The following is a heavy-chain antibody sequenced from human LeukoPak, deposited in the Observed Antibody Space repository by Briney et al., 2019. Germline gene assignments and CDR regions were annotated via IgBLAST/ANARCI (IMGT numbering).Heavy chain of an antibody. CDR1: GGSTSSSNW. Sequence: SETLSLTCAVSGGSTSSSNWWSWVRQPPGKGLEWIGEIYHSGSTNYNPSLKIRVTISVDKSKNQFSLKLSSVTAADTAVYYCARDNEWLDYWGQGNLVIVSS. CDR2: IYHSGST. J-gene: IGHJ4*02. V-gene: IGHV4-4*02. D-gene: IGHD6-19*01. CDR3: ARDNEWLDY.